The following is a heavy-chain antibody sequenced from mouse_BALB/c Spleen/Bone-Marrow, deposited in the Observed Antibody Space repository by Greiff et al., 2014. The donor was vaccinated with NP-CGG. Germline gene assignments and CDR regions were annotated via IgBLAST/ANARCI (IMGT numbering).Heavy chain of an antibody. Sequence: VQLQQSGPELVKPGASVRISCKASGYTFTNYYIHWVKQMPGQGLEWIGWIYPGNVNSKYNEKFKGKATLTADKSSSTAYMQLSSLTSEDSAVYFCAREADWNFDYWGQGTPPTVSS. D-gene: IGHD2-13*01. V-gene: IGHV1S56*01. CDR3: AREADWNFDY. J-gene: IGHJ2*01. CDR2: IYPGNVNS. CDR1: GYTFTNYY.